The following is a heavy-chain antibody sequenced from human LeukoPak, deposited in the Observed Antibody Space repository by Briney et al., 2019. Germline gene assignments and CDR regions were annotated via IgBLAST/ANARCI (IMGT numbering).Heavy chain of an antibody. CDR3: AREDPLNAFDI. V-gene: IGHV4-30-2*01. CDR1: GGSISSGGYS. J-gene: IGHJ3*02. Sequence: SETLSLTCAVSGGSISSGGYSWSWIRQPPGKGLEWIGYIYHSGSTYYNPSLKSRVTISVDRPKNQFSLKLSSVTAADTAVYYCAREDPLNAFDIWGQGTMVTVSS. CDR2: IYHSGST.